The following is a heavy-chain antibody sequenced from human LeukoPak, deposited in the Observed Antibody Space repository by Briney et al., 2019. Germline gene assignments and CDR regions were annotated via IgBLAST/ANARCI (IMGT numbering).Heavy chain of an antibody. J-gene: IGHJ4*02. V-gene: IGHV3-21*01. CDR2: ISSSSSYI. D-gene: IGHD6-19*01. CDR1: GFKFDDYA. CDR3: ATLAVADPFDY. Sequence: GGSLRLSCVASGFKFDDYAMHWVRQAPGKGLEWVSSISSSSSYIYYADSVKGRFTISRDNAKNSLYLQMNSLRAEDTAVYYCATLAVADPFDYWGQGTLVTVSS.